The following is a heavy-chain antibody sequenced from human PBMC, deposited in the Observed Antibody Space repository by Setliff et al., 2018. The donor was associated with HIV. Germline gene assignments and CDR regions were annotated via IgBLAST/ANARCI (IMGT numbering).Heavy chain of an antibody. CDR1: GGSISSGIHY. D-gene: IGHD4-17*01. V-gene: IGHV4-61*02. CDR2: IYTSGST. Sequence: SETLSLTCTVSGGSISSGIHYWNWIRQPAGKGLEWIGRIYTSGSTNYNPSLKSRVTISVDTSKNQFSLKLSSVTAADTAVYYCARVEEAVNGGGFDPWGPGTLVTVSS. CDR3: ARVEEAVNGGGFDP. J-gene: IGHJ5*02.